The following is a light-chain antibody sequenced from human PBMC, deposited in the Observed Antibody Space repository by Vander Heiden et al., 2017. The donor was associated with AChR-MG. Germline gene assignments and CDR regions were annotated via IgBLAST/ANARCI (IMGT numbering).Light chain of an antibody. CDR1: SSDVGGYNY. J-gene: IGLJ1*01. CDR2: EVS. V-gene: IGLV2-8*01. CDR3: SSYAGSNSYV. Sequence: QSALTQPPSASGSPGQSVTIPCTGTSSDVGGYNYVSWYQQHPGKAPELMIYEVSKRPSGVPDRFSGSKSGNTASLTVTGLQAEDEADYYCSSYAGSNSYVFGTGTKVTVL.